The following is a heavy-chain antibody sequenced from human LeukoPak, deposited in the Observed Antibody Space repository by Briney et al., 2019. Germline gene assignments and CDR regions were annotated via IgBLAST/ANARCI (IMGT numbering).Heavy chain of an antibody. CDR2: ISSSGTTI. CDR3: AVLGCTRDY. V-gene: IGHV3-48*03. D-gene: IGHD2-8*02. J-gene: IGHJ4*02. Sequence: GGSLRLSCAASGFTFSSYEMNWVRQAPGKGLERVSYISSSGTTISYADPVKGRFAISRDNAKTSLYLQMNSLRAEDTAVYYCAVLGCTRDYWGQGTLVTVSS. CDR1: GFTFSSYE.